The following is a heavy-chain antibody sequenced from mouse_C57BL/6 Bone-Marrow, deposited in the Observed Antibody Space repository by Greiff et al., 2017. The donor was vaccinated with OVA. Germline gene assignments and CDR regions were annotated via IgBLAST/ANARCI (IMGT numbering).Heavy chain of an antibody. CDR2: ISNGGGST. J-gene: IGHJ3*01. CDR1: GFTFSDYY. D-gene: IGHD1-1*01. CDR3: ARHGSSYVWFAY. Sequence: EVKLMESGGGLVQPGGSLKLSCAASGFTFSDYYMYWVRQTPEKRLEWVAYISNGGGSTYYPDTVKGRFTISRDNAKNTLYLQMSRLKSEDTAMYYCARHGSSYVWFAYWGQGTLVTVSA. V-gene: IGHV5-12*01.